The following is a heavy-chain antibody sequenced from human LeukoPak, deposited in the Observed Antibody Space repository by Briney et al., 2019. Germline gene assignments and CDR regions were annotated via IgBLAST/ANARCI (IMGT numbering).Heavy chain of an antibody. CDR1: GFTFGDYS. CDR2: IRSKAFGGTT. J-gene: IGHJ4*02. CDR3: TRSQGPFDY. Sequence: GGSLRLSCTASGFTFGDYSMTWVRQAPGKGLEWVGFIRSKAFGGTTEYAASVKGRFAISRDESKSIAYLQMNSLKTEDTAVYYCTRSQGPFDYWGQGTLVSVSS. V-gene: IGHV3-49*04.